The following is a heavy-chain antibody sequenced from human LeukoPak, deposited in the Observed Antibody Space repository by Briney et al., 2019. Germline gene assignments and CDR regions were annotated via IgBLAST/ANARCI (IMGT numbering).Heavy chain of an antibody. V-gene: IGHV4-4*09. CDR2: IHTSGTS. Sequence: SETLSLTCAVSGGSISNYYWSWIRQPPGKGLEWIGYIHTSGTSNQNPSLKSRVTISVDTSKNHYSLSLRSVTAADTAVYYCARHWERPAYFDYWGQGTLVTVSS. J-gene: IGHJ4*02. CDR3: ARHWERPAYFDY. D-gene: IGHD1-1*01. CDR1: GGSISNYY.